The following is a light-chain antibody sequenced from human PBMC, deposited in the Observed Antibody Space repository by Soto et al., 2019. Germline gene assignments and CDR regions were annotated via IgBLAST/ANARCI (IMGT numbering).Light chain of an antibody. CDR3: QQDNSPPWT. CDR1: QSISSW. J-gene: IGKJ1*01. Sequence: DIQMTQSPSTLSASVGDRVTITCRASQSISSWLAWYQQKPGKAPKLLIYDASSLESGVPSRFSGSESGTQFTLAISSAQSDDYANYYYQQDNSPPWTFRQGTKVEI. CDR2: DAS. V-gene: IGKV1-5*01.